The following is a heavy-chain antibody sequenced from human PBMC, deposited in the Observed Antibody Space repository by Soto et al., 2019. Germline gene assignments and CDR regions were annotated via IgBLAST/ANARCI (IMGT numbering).Heavy chain of an antibody. CDR2: IYHSGST. D-gene: IGHD2-15*01. CDR3: ARVVVVAATRDYYSGMDV. Sequence: QVQLQESGPGLVKPSGTLSLTCAVSGGSISSGNWWSWVRQPPGKGLEWIGEIYHSGSTNYNPSLKSRVTISVDTSKNQFSLKLRSVTAADTAVYYCARVVVVAATRDYYSGMDVWGQGTTVTVSS. V-gene: IGHV4-4*02. J-gene: IGHJ6*02. CDR1: GGSISSGNW.